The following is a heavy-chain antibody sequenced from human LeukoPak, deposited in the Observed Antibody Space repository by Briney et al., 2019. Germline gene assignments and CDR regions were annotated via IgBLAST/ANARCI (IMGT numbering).Heavy chain of an antibody. J-gene: IGHJ6*03. CDR1: GGSFSGYY. V-gene: IGHV4-34*01. D-gene: IGHD2-15*01. Sequence: PSETLSLTCAVYGGSFSGYYWSWIRQPPGKGLEWIGEINHSGSTNHNPSLKSRVTISVDTSKNQFSLKLSSVTAADTAVYYCARGTGCGGGSCPISHYYYHYYMDVWGKGTTVTVSS. CDR2: INHSGST. CDR3: ARGTGCGGGSCPISHYYYHYYMDV.